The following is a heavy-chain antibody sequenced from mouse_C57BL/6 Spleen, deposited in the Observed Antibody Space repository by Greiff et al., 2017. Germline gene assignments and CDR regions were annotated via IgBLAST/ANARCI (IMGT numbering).Heavy chain of an antibody. D-gene: IGHD2-1*01. J-gene: IGHJ4*01. CDR2: IYPGSGNT. V-gene: IGHV1-66*01. Sequence: QVQLKESGPELVKPGASVKISCKASGYSFTSYYIHWVKQRPGQGLEWIGWIYPGSGNTKYNEKFKGKATLTADTSSSTAYMQLSSLTSEDSAVYYCANGDYGNGYAMDYWGQGTSVTVSS. CDR3: ANGDYGNGYAMDY. CDR1: GYSFTSYY.